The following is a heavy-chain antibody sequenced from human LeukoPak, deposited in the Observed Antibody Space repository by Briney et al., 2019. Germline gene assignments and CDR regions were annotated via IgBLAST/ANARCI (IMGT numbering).Heavy chain of an antibody. CDR3: ARDYGSGSGNWFDA. CDR2: MYPGDSDT. V-gene: IGHV5-51*01. D-gene: IGHD3-10*01. CDR1: GYRFSSYW. J-gene: IGHJ5*02. Sequence: GESLKISCQGSGYRFSSYWIGWVRQMPGKGLEWMGTMYPGDSDTRYSPSFQGQVTMSVDKSITTAHLEWSGLKASDTAMYYCARDYGSGSGNWFDAWGPGTLVTVSS.